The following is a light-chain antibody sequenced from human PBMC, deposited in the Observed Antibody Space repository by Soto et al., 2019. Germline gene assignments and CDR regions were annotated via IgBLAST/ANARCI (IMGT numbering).Light chain of an antibody. V-gene: IGKV4-1*01. CDR2: WAP. J-gene: IGKJ1*01. Sequence: DIVLTQSAYSLSVSLCERATMNCKSIQNILYRSNNKNYLAWYQKKPGQPPKLLIYWAPSRESGVPERFSDSGSETDFTLTISNVQAEDVAVYYCQQYYVDSWTFGQGTKVDI. CDR1: QNILYRSNNKNY. CDR3: QQYYVDSWT.